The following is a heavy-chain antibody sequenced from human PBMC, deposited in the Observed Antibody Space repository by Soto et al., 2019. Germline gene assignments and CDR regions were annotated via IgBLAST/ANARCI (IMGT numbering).Heavy chain of an antibody. Sequence: QVQLQESGPGLVKPSETLSLTCTVSGGSISSYYWSWIRQPPGKGLEWIGYIYYSGSTNYNPSLKSRFTISVDTSKNQFSLKLSSVTAADTAVYYCARRYSGYDDAFDIWGQGTMVTVSS. CDR3: ARRYSGYDDAFDI. V-gene: IGHV4-59*01. J-gene: IGHJ3*02. D-gene: IGHD5-12*01. CDR2: IYYSGST. CDR1: GGSISSYY.